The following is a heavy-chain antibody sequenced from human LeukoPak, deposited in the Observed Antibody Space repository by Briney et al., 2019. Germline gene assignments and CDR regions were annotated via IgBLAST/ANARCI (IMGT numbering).Heavy chain of an antibody. D-gene: IGHD1-14*01. CDR2: IKQDGSEK. CDR3: AKVSGGGLYYDGMDV. V-gene: IGHV3-7*03. Sequence: GGSLRLSCAASGFTFGNYWMSWVRQAPGKGLEWVANIKQDGSEKYYVDSVKGRFTISRDSSKNTLYLQMNSLRAEDTAVYYCAKVSGGGLYYDGMDVWGQGTTVTVSS. J-gene: IGHJ6*02. CDR1: GFTFGNYW.